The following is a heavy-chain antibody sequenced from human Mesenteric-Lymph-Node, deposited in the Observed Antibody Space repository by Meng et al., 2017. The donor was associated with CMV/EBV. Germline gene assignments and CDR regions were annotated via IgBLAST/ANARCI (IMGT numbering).Heavy chain of an antibody. CDR3: ARGVLRFLEWLLPDFDY. CDR2: VSGNGGRA. CDR1: GFTFSNYA. Sequence: GESLKISCTGSGFTFSNYAMTWVRQAPGRGLEWVSSVSGNGGRASYADPVKGRVTISRDNSKKTVYLQMSSLRAEDTALYYCARGVLRFLEWLLPDFDYWGQGTLVTVSS. D-gene: IGHD3-3*01. J-gene: IGHJ4*02. V-gene: IGHV3-23*01.